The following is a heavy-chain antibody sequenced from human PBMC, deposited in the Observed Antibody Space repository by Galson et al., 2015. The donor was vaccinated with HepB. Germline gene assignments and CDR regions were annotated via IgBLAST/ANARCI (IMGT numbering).Heavy chain of an antibody. CDR2: ISYVGNHK. V-gene: IGHV3-30-3*01. J-gene: IGHJ4*01. D-gene: IGHD2-21*02. CDR1: GFIFSDYA. CDR3: ALAYCGGDCSSGDYYFDY. Sequence: SLRLSCAASGFIFSDYALHWVRQAPGKGLEWVAVISYVGNHKDYADSVKGRFTNSRDISKNTLNLQMNSLRAEDTAVYYCALAYCGGDCSSGDYYFDYWGPGTLVTVSS.